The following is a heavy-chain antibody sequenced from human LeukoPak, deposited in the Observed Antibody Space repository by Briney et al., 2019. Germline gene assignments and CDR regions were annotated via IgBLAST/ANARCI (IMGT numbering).Heavy chain of an antibody. D-gene: IGHD6-19*01. CDR1: GFTFDDYA. J-gene: IGHJ3*02. CDR3: AKDIRAPIAVAGTLNAFDI. Sequence: PGGSLRLSCAASGFTFDDYAMHWVRQAPGKGLEWVSGISWNSGSIGYADSVKGRFTISRDNAKNSLYLQMDSLRAEDTALYYCAKDIRAPIAVAGTLNAFDIWGQGTMVTVSS. CDR2: ISWNSGSI. V-gene: IGHV3-9*01.